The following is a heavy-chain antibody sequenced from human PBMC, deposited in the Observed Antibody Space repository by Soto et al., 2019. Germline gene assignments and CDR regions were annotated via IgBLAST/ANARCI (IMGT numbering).Heavy chain of an antibody. CDR1: GFTFGDYA. J-gene: IGHJ4*02. D-gene: IGHD3-3*01. CDR3: TSATDYDFWRCYYTGYGSYFDY. V-gene: IGHV3-49*04. CDR2: IRSKAYGGTT. Sequence: GGSLRLSCTASGFTFGDYAMSWVRQAPGKGLEWVGFIRSKAYGGTTEYAASEKGRFTISRDDSKSIAYLQMNSLKTEDPAVYYCTSATDYDFWRCYYTGYGSYFDYWGQGTLVTVSS.